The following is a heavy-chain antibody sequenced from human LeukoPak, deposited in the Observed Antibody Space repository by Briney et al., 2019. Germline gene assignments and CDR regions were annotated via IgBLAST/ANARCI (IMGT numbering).Heavy chain of an antibody. Sequence: PGGSLRLSCAASGFTVSSNYMSWVRQAPGKGLEWVSVIYSGGSTYYADSVKGRFTISRDNSKNTLYLQMNSLRAEDTAVYYCAIQLGGRSYSSGWYDWGQGTLVTVSS. V-gene: IGHV3-53*01. CDR2: IYSGGST. CDR3: AIQLGGRSYSSGWYD. D-gene: IGHD6-19*01. J-gene: IGHJ4*02. CDR1: GFTVSSNY.